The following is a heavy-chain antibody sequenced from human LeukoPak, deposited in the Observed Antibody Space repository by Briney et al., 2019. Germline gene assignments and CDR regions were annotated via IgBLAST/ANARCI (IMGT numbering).Heavy chain of an antibody. CDR1: GITLSNYG. V-gene: IGHV3-23*01. J-gene: IGHJ4*02. Sequence: GGSLRLSCAVSGITLSNYGMSWVRQAPGKGLEWVAGLSGSGGGTNYADSVQGRFTISRDNPKNTLYPHMHGLRAEDTAVYYCVRDGDDFNFDYWGQGNLVTVSS. D-gene: IGHD5-24*01. CDR3: VRDGDDFNFDY. CDR2: LSGSGGGT.